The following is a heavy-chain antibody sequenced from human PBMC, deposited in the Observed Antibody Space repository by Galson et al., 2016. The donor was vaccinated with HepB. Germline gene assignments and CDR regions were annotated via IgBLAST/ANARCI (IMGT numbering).Heavy chain of an antibody. CDR3: ASAVRDGHPSFG. D-gene: IGHD5-24*01. J-gene: IGHJ4*02. Sequence: SLRLSCAASGFVFNNYAMTWVRQAPGKGLEWVSSISSNGPKTYYADSVKGRFSISRDHSSATLYMLINSLRAEDTAVYYCASAVRDGHPSFGWGQGTLVTVSS. CDR1: GFVFNNYA. CDR2: ISSNGPKT. V-gene: IGHV3-23*01.